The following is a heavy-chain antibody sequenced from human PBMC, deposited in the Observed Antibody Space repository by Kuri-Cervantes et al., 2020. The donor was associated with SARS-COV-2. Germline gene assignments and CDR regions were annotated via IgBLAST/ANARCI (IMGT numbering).Heavy chain of an antibody. D-gene: IGHD6-6*01. Sequence: SETLSLTCAVSGASISSYYWNWIRQPAGKGLEWIGRVYTSGITNYNPSLKSRVTMSVDTSNNQFTLKLNSVTAADTAVYYCARALGRSSSGPRYGAFDIWGQGTMVTVSS. CDR3: ARALGRSSSGPRYGAFDI. V-gene: IGHV4-4*07. CDR2: VYTSGIT. CDR1: GASISSYY. J-gene: IGHJ3*02.